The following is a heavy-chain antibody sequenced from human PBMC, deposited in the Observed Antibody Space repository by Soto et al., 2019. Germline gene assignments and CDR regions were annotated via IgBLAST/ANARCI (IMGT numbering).Heavy chain of an antibody. Sequence: SETLSLTCTVSGGSISSYYWSWIRQPPGKGLEWIGYIYYSGSTNYNSSLKSRVTISVDTSENQLSLKLSSVTAADTAVYYCARATYYYDSSGYYGYYFDYWGQGTLVTVS. CDR2: IYYSGST. D-gene: IGHD3-22*01. J-gene: IGHJ4*02. CDR1: GGSISSYY. V-gene: IGHV4-59*01. CDR3: ARATYYYDSSGYYGYYFDY.